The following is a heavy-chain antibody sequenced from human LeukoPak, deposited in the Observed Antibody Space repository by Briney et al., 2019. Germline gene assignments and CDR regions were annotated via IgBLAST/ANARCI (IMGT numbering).Heavy chain of an antibody. V-gene: IGHV3-30*04. D-gene: IGHD2-2*01. Sequence: SGGSLRLPCTASGFTFNKYDMHWVRQAPGKGLEWVTFISHDGSQEHYADSVKGRFTISRDNSNQTIYLQMNSLKSEDTALYYCARKYTTSYYSVDYWGQGSLVTVSS. CDR3: ARKYTTSYYSVDY. CDR2: ISHDGSQE. J-gene: IGHJ4*02. CDR1: GFTFNKYD.